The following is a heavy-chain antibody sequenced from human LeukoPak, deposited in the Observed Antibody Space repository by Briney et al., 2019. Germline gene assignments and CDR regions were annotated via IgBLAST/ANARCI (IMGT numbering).Heavy chain of an antibody. V-gene: IGHV3-11*06. CDR2: IISSSSYT. CDR1: GFTFSDYY. CDR3: ARDISTYGSGSSQFDY. Sequence: GGSLRLSCAVSGFTFSDYYMIWIRQAPGKGLEWVSYIISSSSYTNYADSVKGRFTISRDNAKNSLYLQINSLRAEDTAVYYCARDISTYGSGSSQFDYWGQGTLVTVSS. D-gene: IGHD3-10*01. J-gene: IGHJ4*02.